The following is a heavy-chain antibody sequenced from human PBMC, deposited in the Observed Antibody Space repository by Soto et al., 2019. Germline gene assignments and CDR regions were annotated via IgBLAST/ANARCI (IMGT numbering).Heavy chain of an antibody. CDR2: ISGSGGRS. V-gene: IGHV3-23*01. Sequence: EVQLLDSGGGLVQPGGSLRLSCAASGFTFSNYAMTWVRQGPGKGLEWVSGISGSGGRSYYADSVKGRFTISRDNSKSTLYLQMNSLRAEHTAVYYCAKAYFVWSSEQTYYFDYWGQGTLVTVSS. J-gene: IGHJ4*02. CDR1: GFTFSNYA. D-gene: IGHD3-16*01. CDR3: AKAYFVWSSEQTYYFDY.